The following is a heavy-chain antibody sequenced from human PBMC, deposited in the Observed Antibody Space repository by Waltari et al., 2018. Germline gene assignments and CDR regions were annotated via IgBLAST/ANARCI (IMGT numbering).Heavy chain of an antibody. CDR3: ARGAGMVRGVVDY. CDR2: IYYSGRN. J-gene: IGHJ4*02. Sequence: QVQLQESGPGLVKPSETLSLTCTVSGGSISSYYLSWIRQPPGKGLEWIGYIYYSGRNNYNPCHKSRVTISVDTSKNQFSLKLSSVTAADTAVYYCARGAGMVRGVVDYWGQGTLVTVSS. CDR1: GGSISSYY. V-gene: IGHV4-59*01. D-gene: IGHD3-10*01.